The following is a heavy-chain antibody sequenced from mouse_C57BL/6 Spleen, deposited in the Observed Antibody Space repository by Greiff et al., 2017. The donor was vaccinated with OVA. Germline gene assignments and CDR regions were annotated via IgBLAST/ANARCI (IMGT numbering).Heavy chain of an antibody. Sequence: QVQLQQSGPELVKPGASVKISCKASGYAFSSSWMNWVKQRPGKGLEWIGRIYPGDGDTNYNGKFTGKATLTADKSSSTAYMQLSSLTSEDSAVYFCARETQYYYGSSSYFDYWGQGTTLTVSS. D-gene: IGHD1-1*01. CDR1: GYAFSSSW. CDR3: ARETQYYYGSSSYFDY. J-gene: IGHJ2*01. CDR2: IYPGDGDT. V-gene: IGHV1-82*01.